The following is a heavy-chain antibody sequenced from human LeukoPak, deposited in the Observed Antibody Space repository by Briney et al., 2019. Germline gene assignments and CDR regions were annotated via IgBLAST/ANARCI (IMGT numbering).Heavy chain of an antibody. V-gene: IGHV1-18*01. CDR2: ISAYNGNT. Sequence: ASVKVSCKASGYTFTSYGISWVRQAPGQGLEWMGWISAYNGNTNYAQKLQGRVTMTTDTSTSTAYMELRSLRSDDTAVYYCARDSSSWYDYLYMDVWGKGTTVTVSS. CDR1: GYTFTSYG. D-gene: IGHD6-13*01. CDR3: ARDSSSWYDYLYMDV. J-gene: IGHJ6*03.